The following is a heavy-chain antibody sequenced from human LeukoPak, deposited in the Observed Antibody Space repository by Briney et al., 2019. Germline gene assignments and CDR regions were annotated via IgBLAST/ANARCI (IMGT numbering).Heavy chain of an antibody. CDR1: GGTFSSYA. D-gene: IGHD3-10*01. CDR3: AREMPLAVRGNKYWFDP. Sequence: GASVKVSCKASGGTFSSYAISWVRQAPGQGLEWMGGIIPIFGTANYAQKFQGRVTITADESTSTAYMELSSLRSEDTAVYYCAREMPLAVRGNKYWFDPWGQGTLVTVSS. J-gene: IGHJ5*02. CDR2: IIPIFGTA. V-gene: IGHV1-69*13.